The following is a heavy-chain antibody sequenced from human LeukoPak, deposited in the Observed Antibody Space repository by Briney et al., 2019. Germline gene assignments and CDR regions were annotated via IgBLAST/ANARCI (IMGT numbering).Heavy chain of an antibody. CDR2: IYYSGST. V-gene: IGHV4-59*08. Sequence: PSETLSLTCTVSGGSISSYYWSWIRQPPGKGLEWIGYIYYSGSTNYNPSLKSRVTISVDTSKNQFSLKLSSVTAADTAVYYCAGQDEYYYGSGIFDPWGQGTLVTVFS. CDR1: GGSISSYY. D-gene: IGHD3-10*01. J-gene: IGHJ5*02. CDR3: AGQDEYYYGSGIFDP.